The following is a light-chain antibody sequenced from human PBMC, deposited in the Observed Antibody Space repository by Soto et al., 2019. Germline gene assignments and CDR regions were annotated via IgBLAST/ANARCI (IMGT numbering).Light chain of an antibody. CDR1: QGISNY. CDR3: QKYDSAPLT. J-gene: IGKJ1*01. Sequence: EIQMTQSPSSLSASVGDRVTITCRASQGISNYLAWYQQKPGKVPKLLIYGASTLQSGVPSRLSGSGSGTDFTLIINSLQPEDVGTYYCQKYDSAPLTFGQGTKVEIK. V-gene: IGKV1-27*01. CDR2: GAS.